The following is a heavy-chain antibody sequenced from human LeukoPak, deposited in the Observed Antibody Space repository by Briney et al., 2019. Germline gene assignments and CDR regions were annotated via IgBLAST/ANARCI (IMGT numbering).Heavy chain of an antibody. V-gene: IGHV4-4*07. CDR3: ARDRRIQLWFLMAFDI. J-gene: IGHJ3*02. CDR2: IYTSGST. D-gene: IGHD5-18*01. Sequence: SETLSLTCSVSGVSISSYSWSWIRQPAGKGLEWIGRIYTSGSTNSNPSLKSRVTMSVDTSKNQFSLKLSSVTAADTAVYYCARDRRIQLWFLMAFDIWGQGTMVTVSS. CDR1: GVSISSYS.